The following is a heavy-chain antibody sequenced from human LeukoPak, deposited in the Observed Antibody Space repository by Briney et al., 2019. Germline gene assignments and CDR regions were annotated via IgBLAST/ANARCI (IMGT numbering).Heavy chain of an antibody. J-gene: IGHJ4*02. Sequence: ASVKVSCKASGGTFSSYAISWVRQAPGQGLEWMGGIIPIFGTANYAQKFQGRVTITTDESTSTAYMELSSLRADDMALYYCAKGGITSFYFDCWGQGTLVTVSS. V-gene: IGHV1-69*05. CDR2: IIPIFGTA. CDR1: GGTFSSYA. CDR3: AKGGITSFYFDC. D-gene: IGHD3-16*02.